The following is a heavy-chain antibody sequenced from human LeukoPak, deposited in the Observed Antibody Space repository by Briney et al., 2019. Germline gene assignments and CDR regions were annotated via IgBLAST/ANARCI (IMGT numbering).Heavy chain of an antibody. CDR3: ARAGGTSWADY. D-gene: IGHD6-13*01. Sequence: GGSLRLSCEVSGFTFRDYWMTWVRQAPGKGLEWVANVKQDGTEKFYVDFVKGRFTISRDNGKNSLYLQMNSLRVEDTAIYYCARAGGTSWADYWGQGTLVTVSS. V-gene: IGHV3-7*01. J-gene: IGHJ4*02. CDR1: GFTFRDYW. CDR2: VKQDGTEK.